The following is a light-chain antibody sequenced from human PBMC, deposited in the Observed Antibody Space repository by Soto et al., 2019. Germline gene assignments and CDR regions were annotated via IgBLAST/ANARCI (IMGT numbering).Light chain of an antibody. CDR1: QSISSW. J-gene: IGKJ1*01. Sequence: DIQMTQSPSTLSASVGDRVTITCRASQSISSWLAWYQQKPGKAPKLLIYDASSLERGVPSRFSRSRSGTEFTLTISTLQPDDVATYYCQQYNSYSGTFGQGTKVEIK. V-gene: IGKV1-5*01. CDR2: DAS. CDR3: QQYNSYSGT.